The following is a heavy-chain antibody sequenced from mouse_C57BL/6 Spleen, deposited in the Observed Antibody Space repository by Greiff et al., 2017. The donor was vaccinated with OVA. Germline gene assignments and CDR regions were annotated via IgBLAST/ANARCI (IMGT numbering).Heavy chain of an antibody. Sequence: EVKLQESGGGLVKPGGSLKLSCAASGFTFSDYGMHWVRQAPEKGLEWVAYISSGSSTIYYADTVKGRFTISRDTAKNTLFLQMTSLRSEDTAMYYCARNPYYSNYWYFDVWCTGTTVTVSS. D-gene: IGHD2-5*01. CDR1: GFTFSDYG. CDR3: ARNPYYSNYWYFDV. V-gene: IGHV5-17*01. CDR2: ISSGSSTI. J-gene: IGHJ1*03.